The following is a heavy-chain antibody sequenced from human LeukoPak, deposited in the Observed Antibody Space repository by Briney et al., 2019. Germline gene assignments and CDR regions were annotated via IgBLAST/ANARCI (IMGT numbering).Heavy chain of an antibody. CDR1: GGSISSHY. CDR3: ARDRELPAS. D-gene: IGHD1-7*01. J-gene: IGHJ3*01. Sequence: PSETLSLTCTVSGGSISSHYGSWIRQPPGKGLEWIGYIYYGGSTNYNPSLKSRVTISVDTSKNQFSLKLSSVTAADTAVYYCARDRELPASWGQGTMVTVSS. V-gene: IGHV4-59*11. CDR2: IYYGGST.